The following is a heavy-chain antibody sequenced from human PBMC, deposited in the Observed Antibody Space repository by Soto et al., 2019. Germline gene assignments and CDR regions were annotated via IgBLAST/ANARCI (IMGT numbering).Heavy chain of an antibody. J-gene: IGHJ3*02. CDR2: INPSGGST. CDR1: GYTFTSYY. V-gene: IGHV1-46*01. D-gene: IGHD3-3*01. CDR3: ARDLTEWQYYDFWSGYYHKAFDI. Sequence: ASVKVSCKASGYTFTSYYMHWVRQAPGQGLELMGIINPSGGSTSYAQKFQGRVTMTRDTSTSTVYMELSSLRSEDTAVYYCARDLTEWQYYDFWSGYYHKAFDIWGQGTMVTVSS.